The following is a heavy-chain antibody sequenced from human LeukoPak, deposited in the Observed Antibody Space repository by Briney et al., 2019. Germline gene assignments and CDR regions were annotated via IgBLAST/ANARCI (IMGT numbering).Heavy chain of an antibody. CDR1: GGSISSYY. J-gene: IGHJ4*02. CDR2: IYYSGST. CDR3: ARGRWELHPYFDY. Sequence: SETLSLTCTVSGGSISSYYWSWIRQPPGKGLEWIGYIYYSGSTNYNPSLKSRVTISVDTSKNQFSLKLSSVTAADTAVYYCARGRWELHPYFDYWGQGTLVTVSS. D-gene: IGHD1-26*01. V-gene: IGHV4-59*01.